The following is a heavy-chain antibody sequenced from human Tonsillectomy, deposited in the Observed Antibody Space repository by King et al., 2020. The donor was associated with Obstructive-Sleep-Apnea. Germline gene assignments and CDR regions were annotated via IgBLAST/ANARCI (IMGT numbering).Heavy chain of an antibody. Sequence: DVQLVESGGGLVQPGGSLRLSCAASGFTFSSYAMSWVRHAPGKGLEWVSAISGTGGYTYYADSVKGRFTISRDNSKNTLYLQMNSLRAEDTAVYYCAKDLEDYYDSSGYYPFDYWGQGTLVTVSS. CDR2: ISGTGGYT. J-gene: IGHJ4*02. CDR3: AKDLEDYYDSSGYYPFDY. CDR1: GFTFSSYA. D-gene: IGHD3-22*01. V-gene: IGHV3-23*04.